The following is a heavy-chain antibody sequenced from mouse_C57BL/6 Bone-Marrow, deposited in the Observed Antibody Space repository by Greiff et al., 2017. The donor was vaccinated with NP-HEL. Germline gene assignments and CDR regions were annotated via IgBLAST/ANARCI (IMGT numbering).Heavy chain of an antibody. Sequence: EVQLVESGPGLVKPSQTVFLTCTVTGISITTGNYRWSWIRQFPGNKLEWIGYIYYSGTITYNPSLTSRTTITSTTPKNQFFLEMNSLTAEDTATYYCARSYGNYPYYYAMDDCGQGTSVTVSS. J-gene: IGHJ4*01. CDR3: ARSYGNYPYYYAMDD. CDR2: IYYSGTI. V-gene: IGHV3-5*01. D-gene: IGHD2-1*01. CDR1: GISITTGNYR.